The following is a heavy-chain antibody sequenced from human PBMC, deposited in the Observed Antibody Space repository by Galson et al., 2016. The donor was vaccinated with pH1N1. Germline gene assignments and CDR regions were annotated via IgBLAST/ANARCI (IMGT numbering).Heavy chain of an antibody. CDR3: ARHSPGRAVGVFDC. J-gene: IGHJ4*02. CDR2: TYYRSKWFY. D-gene: IGHD6-19*01. Sequence: CAISGDSVSSNSAAWNWIWQSPSQGLEWLGRTYYRSKWFYNYAVSVQGRITINPDTSKNQFSLQLNSVTPEDTAVYYCARHSPGRAVGVFDCWGQGTLVTVSS. V-gene: IGHV6-1*01. CDR1: GDSVSSNSAA.